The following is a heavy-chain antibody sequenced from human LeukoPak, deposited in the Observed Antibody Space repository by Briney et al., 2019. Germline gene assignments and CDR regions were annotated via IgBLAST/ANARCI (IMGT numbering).Heavy chain of an antibody. CDR3: ARGYYYGSGSSKNWFYYYMDV. CDR1: AGSISSYY. Sequence: SQTLSLTCTVSAGSISSYYWSWIRQPARKGLEWIGRIYTSGSTNYSPSLKSRVTMSVDTSKNQFSLKLSSVTAADTAVYYCARGYYYGSGSSKNWFYYYMDVWGKGTTVTISS. V-gene: IGHV4-4*07. CDR2: IYTSGST. J-gene: IGHJ6*03. D-gene: IGHD3-10*01.